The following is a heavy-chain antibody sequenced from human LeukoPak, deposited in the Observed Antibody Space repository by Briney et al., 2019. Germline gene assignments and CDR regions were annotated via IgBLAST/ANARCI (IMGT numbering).Heavy chain of an antibody. CDR2: ISAYNGNT. CDR1: VYAFSSYG. CDR3: ARGSIVGAWV. J-gene: IGHJ4*02. Sequence: ASETVSCKASVYAFSSYGITWVRKAPRQGLGWMGWISAYNGNTNYAQKFQGRVTMTTDTSTSTAYMELRSLRSDDTAVYYCARGSIVGAWVWGQGTLVTVSS. V-gene: IGHV1-18*01. D-gene: IGHD1-26*01.